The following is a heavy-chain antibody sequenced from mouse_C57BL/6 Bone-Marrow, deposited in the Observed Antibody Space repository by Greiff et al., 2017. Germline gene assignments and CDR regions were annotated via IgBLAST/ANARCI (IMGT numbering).Heavy chain of an antibody. V-gene: IGHV1-54*01. J-gene: IGHJ3*01. CDR3: ARPYYDSSWFAY. CDR2: INPGSGGT. CDR1: GYAFTNYL. D-gene: IGHD2-4*01. Sequence: QVQLQQSGAELVRPGTSVKVSCKASGYAFTNYLIEWVKQRPGQGLEWIGVINPGSGGTNYNEKFKGKATLTADKSSSTAYMQLSSLTSEDSAVYFCARPYYDSSWFAYWGQGTLVTVSA.